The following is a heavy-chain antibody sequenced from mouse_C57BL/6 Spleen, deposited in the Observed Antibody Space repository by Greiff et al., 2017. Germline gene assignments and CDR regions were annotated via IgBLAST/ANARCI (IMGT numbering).Heavy chain of an antibody. CDR2: ISDGGSYT. D-gene: IGHD4-1*01. J-gene: IGHJ3*01. CDR1: GFTFSSYA. CDR3: ARDQTGTAWFAY. V-gene: IGHV5-4*01. Sequence: EVHLVESGGGLVKPGGSLKLSCAASGFTFSSYAMSWVRQTPEKRLEWVATISDGGSYTYYPDNVKGRFTISRDNAKNNLYLQMSHLKSEDTAMYYCARDQTGTAWFAYWGQGTLVTVSA.